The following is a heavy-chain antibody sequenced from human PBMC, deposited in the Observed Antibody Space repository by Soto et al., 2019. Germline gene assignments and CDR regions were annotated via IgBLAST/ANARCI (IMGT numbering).Heavy chain of an antibody. Sequence: QVQLVESGGGVVQPGRSLRLSCAASGFTFSTYGMHWVRQAPGKGLEWVALVWFDGSDKYSSDSVKGRFTISRDNSNNTLYLQMTSLRAEDTAVYYCARLYCSASSCYSVGGFDIWGQGTMVTVSS. CDR2: VWFDGSDK. CDR3: ARLYCSASSCYSVGGFDI. CDR1: GFTFSTYG. J-gene: IGHJ3*02. V-gene: IGHV3-33*01. D-gene: IGHD2-15*01.